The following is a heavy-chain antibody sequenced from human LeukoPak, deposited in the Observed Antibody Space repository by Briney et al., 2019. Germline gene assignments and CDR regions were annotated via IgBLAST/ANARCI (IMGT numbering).Heavy chain of an antibody. J-gene: IGHJ5*01. Sequence: KTSETLSLTCTVSGDSISNYCWTWIRQSAGKGLEWIGRISASGSTRYNPSLKSRLTMSVDTSKNQFPLKLTSVTAADTAVYFCATGMAAAYDYNWFESWGQGTLVIVSS. D-gene: IGHD6-13*01. V-gene: IGHV4-4*07. CDR1: GDSISNYC. CDR2: ISASGST. CDR3: ATGMAAAYDYNWFES.